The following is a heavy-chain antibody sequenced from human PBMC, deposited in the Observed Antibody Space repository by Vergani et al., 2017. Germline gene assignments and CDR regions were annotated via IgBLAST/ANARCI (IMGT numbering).Heavy chain of an antibody. Sequence: QVQLVQSGAEVKKPGSSVKVSCQASGGTFSSYAISWVRQAPGQGLEWMGRISPILGIANYAQKFQGRVTITADKSTSTAYMELSSLRSEDTAVYYCASLGDYYDSSGYSFRAFDIWGQGTMVTVSS. D-gene: IGHD3-22*01. J-gene: IGHJ3*02. CDR2: ISPILGIA. CDR1: GGTFSSYA. CDR3: ASLGDYYDSSGYSFRAFDI. V-gene: IGHV1-69*04.